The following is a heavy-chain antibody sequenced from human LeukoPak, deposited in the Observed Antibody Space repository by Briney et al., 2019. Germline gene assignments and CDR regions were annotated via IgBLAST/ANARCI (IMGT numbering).Heavy chain of an antibody. CDR3: ARGVDTANMDV. CDR1: GYTFTSYD. D-gene: IGHD5-18*01. Sequence: WASVTVSCKASGYTFTSYDINWVRQAPGQGLEWMGWMNPNSGNTGYAQKFQGRVTMTRNTSISTAYMELSSLRSEDTAVYYCARGVDTANMDVWGQGTTVTVSS. J-gene: IGHJ6*02. V-gene: IGHV1-8*01. CDR2: MNPNSGNT.